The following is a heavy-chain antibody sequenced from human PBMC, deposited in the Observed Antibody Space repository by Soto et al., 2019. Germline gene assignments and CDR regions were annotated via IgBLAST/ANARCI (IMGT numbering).Heavy chain of an antibody. Sequence: ASVKVSCKASGYTFTSCGISWVRQAPGQGLEWMGWISAYNGNTNYAQKLQGRVTMTTDKSTSTAYMELRSLRSDDTAVYYCARDRVMITFGGVIVTYFDYWGQGTLVPVSS. CDR3: ARDRVMITFGGVIVTYFDY. CDR2: ISAYNGNT. CDR1: GYTFTSCG. D-gene: IGHD3-16*02. J-gene: IGHJ4*02. V-gene: IGHV1-18*04.